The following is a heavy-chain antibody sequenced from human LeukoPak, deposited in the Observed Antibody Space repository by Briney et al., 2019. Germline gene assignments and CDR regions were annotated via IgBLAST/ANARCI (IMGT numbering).Heavy chain of an antibody. D-gene: IGHD2-2*01. CDR3: ARGYCSSTSCYSDY. Sequence: ASVKVSCKASGYTFTSYGISWVRQAPGQGLEWMGWISAYNGNTNYAQKLQGRVTMTTDTSTSTAYMELRSLRSVDTAVYYCARGYCSSTSCYSDYWGQGTLVTVSS. CDR1: GYTFTSYG. CDR2: ISAYNGNT. V-gene: IGHV1-18*01. J-gene: IGHJ4*02.